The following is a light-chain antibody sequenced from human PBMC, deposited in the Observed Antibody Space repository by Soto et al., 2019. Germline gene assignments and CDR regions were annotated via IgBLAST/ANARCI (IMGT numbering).Light chain of an antibody. Sequence: EIVLTQSPATLSAFPGDRVTLSCRASQAVNTRLAWYQHKPGQAPRLLIYLTSNRAAGVPSRFSAWGSETDFTLTISDVQPEDFAVYYCHQRQSWPRTFGQGTKVDNK. J-gene: IGKJ1*01. CDR1: QAVNTR. V-gene: IGKV3-11*01. CDR3: HQRQSWPRT. CDR2: LTS.